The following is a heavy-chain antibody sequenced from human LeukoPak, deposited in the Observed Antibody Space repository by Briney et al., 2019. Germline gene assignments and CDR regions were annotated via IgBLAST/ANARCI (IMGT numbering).Heavy chain of an antibody. Sequence: PSETLSLTCTVSGGSISSYYWSWIRQPPGKGLEWIGYIYYSGSTNYNPSLKSRVTISVDTSKNQFSLKLSSVTVADTAVYYCARVERYDFWSGYSDWGQGTLVTVSS. J-gene: IGHJ4*02. CDR2: IYYSGST. CDR3: ARVERYDFWSGYSD. D-gene: IGHD3-3*01. V-gene: IGHV4-59*01. CDR1: GGSISSYY.